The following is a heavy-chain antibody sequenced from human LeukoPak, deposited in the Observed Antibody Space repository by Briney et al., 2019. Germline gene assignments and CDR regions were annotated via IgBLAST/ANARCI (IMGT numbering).Heavy chain of an antibody. V-gene: IGHV3-48*03. Sequence: GGSLRLSCAASGFTFSSYEMNWVRQAPGKGLEWVSYISSSGGTIYYADSVKGRFTISRDNAKNSLYLQMNSLRAEDTAVYYCARMRPELDYWGQGTLVAVSS. CDR3: ARMRPELDY. CDR2: ISSSGGTI. CDR1: GFTFSSYE. D-gene: IGHD6-6*01. J-gene: IGHJ4*02.